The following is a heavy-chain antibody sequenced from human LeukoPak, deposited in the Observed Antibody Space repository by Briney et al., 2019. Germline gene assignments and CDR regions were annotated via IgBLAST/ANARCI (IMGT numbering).Heavy chain of an antibody. D-gene: IGHD6-13*01. CDR1: GFTFSSYA. Sequence: PGGSLRLSCSASGFTFSSYAMHWVRQAPGKGLEYVSAISSNGDSTYYADSVKGRFTISRDNSKNTLYLQMSSLRAEDTAVYYCVKEGIPGYSSSWYGVDYWGQGTLVTVSS. CDR2: ISSNGDST. J-gene: IGHJ4*02. V-gene: IGHV3-64D*06. CDR3: VKEGIPGYSSSWYGVDY.